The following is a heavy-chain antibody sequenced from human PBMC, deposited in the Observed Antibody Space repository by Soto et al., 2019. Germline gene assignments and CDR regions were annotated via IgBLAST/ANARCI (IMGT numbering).Heavy chain of an antibody. CDR3: AHRPPYSRGMNYFDY. Sequence: QITLKESGPTLVKPTQTLTLTCTFSGFSLSTSGVGVGWIRQPPGKALERLALIYWDDDKRYSPSLKSRLTITKDTSKSRVVLTMTNMDPVDTATYYCAHRPPYSRGMNYFDYWGQGTLVTVSS. CDR2: IYWDDDK. V-gene: IGHV2-5*02. J-gene: IGHJ4*02. CDR1: GFSLSTSGVG. D-gene: IGHD6-13*01.